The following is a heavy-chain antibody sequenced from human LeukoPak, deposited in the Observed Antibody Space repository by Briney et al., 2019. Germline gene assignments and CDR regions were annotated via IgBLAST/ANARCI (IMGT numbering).Heavy chain of an antibody. Sequence: SETLSLTCSVSDGSINSYYWNWIRRPPGKGLEWIGYIYYNGNTNYSPSLKSRVTMSVDTSKNLFSLKASSVTAADTAVYYCARGRSNYYGMDVWGQGTTVTVSS. CDR1: DGSINSYY. CDR2: IYYNGNT. V-gene: IGHV4-59*01. CDR3: ARGRSNYYGMDV. D-gene: IGHD1-26*01. J-gene: IGHJ6*02.